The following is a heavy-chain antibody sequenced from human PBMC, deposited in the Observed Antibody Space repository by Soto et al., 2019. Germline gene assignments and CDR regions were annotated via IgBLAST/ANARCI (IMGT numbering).Heavy chain of an antibody. D-gene: IGHD2-15*01. CDR2: IYYSGST. J-gene: IGHJ5*02. Sequence: SETLSLTCTVSGGSISSSSYYWGWIRQPPGKGLEWIGSIYYSGSTYYNPSLKSRVTISVDTSKNQFSLKLSSVTAADTAVYYCARSPDRFLGYCSGGSCYSSHWFDPWGQGTLVT. V-gene: IGHV4-39*01. CDR1: GGSISSSSYY. CDR3: ARSPDRFLGYCSGGSCYSSHWFDP.